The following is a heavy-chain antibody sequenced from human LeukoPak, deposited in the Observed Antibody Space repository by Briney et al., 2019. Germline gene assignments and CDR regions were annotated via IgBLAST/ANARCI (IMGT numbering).Heavy chain of an antibody. CDR1: GGTFSSYA. CDR2: IIPIFGTA. J-gene: IGHJ4*02. V-gene: IGHV1-69*05. D-gene: IGHD1-26*01. Sequence: SVKVSCKAPGGTFSSYAISWVRQAPGQGLEWMGGIIPIFGTANYAQKFQGRVTITTDESTSTAYMELSSLRSEDTAVYYCARGVPKVGAADYWGQGTLVTVSS. CDR3: ARGVPKVGAADY.